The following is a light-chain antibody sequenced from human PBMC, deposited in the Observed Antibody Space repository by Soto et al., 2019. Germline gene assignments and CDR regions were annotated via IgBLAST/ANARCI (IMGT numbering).Light chain of an antibody. CDR1: QSVTTR. CDR2: GAS. CDR3: QQYGPSPT. V-gene: IGKV3-20*01. J-gene: IGKJ1*01. Sequence: EIVLTQSPDTLSLSPGGRATLSCRASQSVTTRLAWYQQKPGQPPRLLISGASVRASGVPVRISGSGSGTDFTLTISRLEPEDFAVYFCQQYGPSPTFGQGTKVEIK.